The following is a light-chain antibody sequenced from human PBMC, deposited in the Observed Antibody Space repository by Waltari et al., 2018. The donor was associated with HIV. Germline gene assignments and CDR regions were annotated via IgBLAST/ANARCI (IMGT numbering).Light chain of an antibody. CDR1: QSLVYSDGDTY. CDR3: MQGTHWPPT. V-gene: IGKV2-30*01. CDR2: KVS. J-gene: IGKJ1*01. Sequence: DVVMTQSPLSLPVTLGQPASISCRSSQSLVYSDGDTYLTWFQQRSGQSPRRLIYKVSNRDSGVPDRFSGSGSGTDFTLKISRVEAEDVGVYYCMQGTHWPPTFGQGTKVEIK.